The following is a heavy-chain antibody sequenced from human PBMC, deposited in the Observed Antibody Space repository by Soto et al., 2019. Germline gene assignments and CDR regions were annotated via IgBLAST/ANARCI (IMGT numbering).Heavy chain of an antibody. D-gene: IGHD6-19*01. CDR2: ISAYNGNT. CDR3: ARERGSGWYYYYYGMDV. J-gene: IGHJ6*02. Sequence: QVQLVQSGAEVKKPGASVKVSCKASGYTFTSYGISWVRQAPGQGLEWMGWISAYNGNTNYAQKLQGRVTMTTDTSTSTAYMERRSLRSDDTAVYYCARERGSGWYYYYYGMDVWGQGTTVTVSS. V-gene: IGHV1-18*01. CDR1: GYTFTSYG.